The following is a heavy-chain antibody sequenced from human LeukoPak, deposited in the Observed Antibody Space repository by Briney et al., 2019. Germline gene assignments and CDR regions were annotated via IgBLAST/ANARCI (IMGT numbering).Heavy chain of an antibody. V-gene: IGHV3-15*01. CDR1: GFTFSNAW. D-gene: IGHD6-19*01. J-gene: IGHJ4*02. CDR2: IKSKTDGGTT. CDR3: TTDRSRVGWYFYDPQRSSARIDY. Sequence: PGGSLRLSCAASGFTFSNAWMSWVRQAPGKGLEWVGRIKSKTDGGTTDYAAPVKGRFTISRDDSKNTLYLQMNSLKTEDTAVYYCTTDRSRVGWYFYDPQRSSARIDYWGQGTLVTVSS.